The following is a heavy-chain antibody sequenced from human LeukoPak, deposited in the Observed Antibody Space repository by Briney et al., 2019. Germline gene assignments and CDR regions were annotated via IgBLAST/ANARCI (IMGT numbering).Heavy chain of an antibody. CDR2: INHSGST. CDR1: GRSFSAYY. Sequence: SETLSLTCAVYGRSFSAYYWNWIRQPPGKGLEWIGEINHSGSTNYNPSLKSRVTISVDTSKNQFSLKLSSVTAADTAVYYCAGFFSGSYYDNWFDPWGQGTLVIVSS. V-gene: IGHV4-34*01. CDR3: AGFFSGSYYDNWFDP. D-gene: IGHD1-26*01. J-gene: IGHJ5*02.